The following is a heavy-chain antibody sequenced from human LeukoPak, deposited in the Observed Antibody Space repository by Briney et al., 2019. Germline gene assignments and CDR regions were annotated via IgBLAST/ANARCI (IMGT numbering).Heavy chain of an antibody. D-gene: IGHD6-13*01. J-gene: IGHJ4*02. CDR1: GFSFSSFS. Sequence: GGSLRLSCAASGFSFSSFSMNWVRQAPGKGLEWVSYISGGSSFTYYVDSVKGRFTISRDNSKNTLYLQMNSLRAEDTAVFYCAKAQHSSIWGYFDYWGQGTLVTVSS. V-gene: IGHV3-21*04. CDR3: AKAQHSSIWGYFDY. CDR2: ISGGSSFT.